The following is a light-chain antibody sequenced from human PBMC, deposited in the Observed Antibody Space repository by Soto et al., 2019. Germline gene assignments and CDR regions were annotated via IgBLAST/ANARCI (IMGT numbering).Light chain of an antibody. CDR3: QQYNSYLYT. J-gene: IGKJ2*01. CDR1: QSISSW. CDR2: DAS. Sequence: DIQMTQSPSTLSASVGDRVTITCLASQSISSWLAWYQQKPGKAPKLLIYDASSLESGVPSRFSGSGSGTAFNLTISSLQPDDFATYYCQQYNSYLYTFGQGTKLEIK. V-gene: IGKV1-5*01.